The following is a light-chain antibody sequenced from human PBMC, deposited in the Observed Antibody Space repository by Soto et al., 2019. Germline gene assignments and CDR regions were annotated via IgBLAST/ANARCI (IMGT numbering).Light chain of an antibody. J-gene: IGLJ3*02. V-gene: IGLV1-40*01. CDR2: GNS. CDR3: QSYDSSLSGSV. CDR1: RSNIGAGYD. Sequence: QSVLTQPPSVSGAPGQSVTISCTGSRSNIGAGYDVHWYQQLPGTAPKLVIFGNSNRPSGVPDRFSGSKSGTSASLAITGLQAEDEADYYCQSYDSSLSGSVFGGGTKLTVL.